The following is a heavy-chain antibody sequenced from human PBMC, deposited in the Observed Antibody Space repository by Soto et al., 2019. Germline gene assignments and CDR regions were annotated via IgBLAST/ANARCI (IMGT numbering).Heavy chain of an antibody. Sequence: ETLSLTCTVSGGSFSPNYWSWVRQAPGKGLEWVSVIYSGGSTYYADSVKGRFTISRDNSKNTLYLQMNSLRAEDTAVYYCARHKVEQLASDAFEIWGQGTMVTVSS. CDR2: IYSGGST. CDR1: GGSFSPNY. J-gene: IGHJ3*02. D-gene: IGHD6-6*01. CDR3: ARHKVEQLASDAFEI. V-gene: IGHV3-53*01.